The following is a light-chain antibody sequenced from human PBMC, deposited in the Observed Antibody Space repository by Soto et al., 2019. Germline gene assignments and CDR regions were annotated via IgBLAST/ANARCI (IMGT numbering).Light chain of an antibody. V-gene: IGKV1-12*01. J-gene: IGKJ4*01. CDR2: ATS. CDR1: QSVSNW. CDR3: QQSYSIPLT. Sequence: DVQMTQSPSSLSASVGDRVTITCRASQSVSNWLAWYQQTPGKAPKSLIYATSILQGGVPSRFSGTGSGTDFTLTINGLQPEDFATYYCQQSYSIPLTFGGGTKVEFK.